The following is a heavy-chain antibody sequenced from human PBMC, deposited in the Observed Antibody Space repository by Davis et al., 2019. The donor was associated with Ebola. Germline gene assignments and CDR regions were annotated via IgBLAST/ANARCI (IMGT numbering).Heavy chain of an antibody. D-gene: IGHD1-26*01. CDR1: GYTFTNYD. J-gene: IGHJ4*02. V-gene: IGHV1-18*01. CDR2: ISAYNGNT. Sequence: ASVKVSCKASGYTFTNYDINWVRQAPGQGLEWMGWISAYNGNTNYAQKLQGRVTMTTNTSTSTAYMELRSLRSDDTAVYYCARDRMPSIVGAKEGFDYWGQGTLVTVSS. CDR3: ARDRMPSIVGAKEGFDY.